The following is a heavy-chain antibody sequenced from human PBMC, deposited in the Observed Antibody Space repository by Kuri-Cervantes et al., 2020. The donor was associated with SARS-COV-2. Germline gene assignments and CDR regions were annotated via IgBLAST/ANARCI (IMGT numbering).Heavy chain of an antibody. D-gene: IGHD3-3*01. Sequence: GESLKISCSASGFTFSSYWMHWVRQAPGKGLVWVSRINSDGSSTSYADSVKGRFTISRDNAKNTLYLQMNSLRAENTAVYYCARDSSRITIFGVVTRYGMDVCGQGTTVTVSS. CDR3: ARDSSRITIFGVVTRYGMDV. CDR2: INSDGSST. V-gene: IGHV3-74*01. CDR1: GFTFSSYW. J-gene: IGHJ6*02.